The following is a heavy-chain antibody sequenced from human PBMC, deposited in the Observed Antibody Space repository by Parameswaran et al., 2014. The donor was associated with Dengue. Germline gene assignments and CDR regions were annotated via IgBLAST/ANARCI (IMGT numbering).Heavy chain of an antibody. D-gene: IGHD4-23*01. CDR3: ARVGYDYGGNGAFDI. Sequence: WVRQAPGQGLEWMGWISAYNGNTNYAQKLQGRVTMTTDTSTSTAYMELRSLRSDDTAVYYCARVGYDYGGNGAFDIWGQGTMVTVSS. J-gene: IGHJ3*02. CDR2: ISAYNGNT. V-gene: IGHV1-18*01.